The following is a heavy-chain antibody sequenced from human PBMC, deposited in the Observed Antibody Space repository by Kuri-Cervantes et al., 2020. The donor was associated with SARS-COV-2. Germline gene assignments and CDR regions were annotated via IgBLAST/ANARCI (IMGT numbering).Heavy chain of an antibody. CDR1: GFTFNRHP. CDR2: IHNSLDVI. Sequence: GESLKISCAASGFTFNRHPMHWVRQAPGKGLEWVSYIHNSLDVIYYADSVKGRFTISRDNARNSLYLQMNSLRVDDTAVYYCTRDQRSGNMDVWGQGTTVTVSS. J-gene: IGHJ6*02. CDR3: TRDQRSGNMDV. D-gene: IGHD6-25*01. V-gene: IGHV3-48*04.